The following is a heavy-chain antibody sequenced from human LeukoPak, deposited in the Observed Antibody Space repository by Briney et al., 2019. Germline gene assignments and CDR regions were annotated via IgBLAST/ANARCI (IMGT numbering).Heavy chain of an antibody. V-gene: IGHV3-15*01. CDR3: STDFSHFDFSSGYYSY. D-gene: IGHD3-3*01. J-gene: IGHJ4*02. Sequence: GGSLRLSCAASGFGFNNAWMIWVRQTPGKGLEWVGRIKSTLDDGTADYATPVKGRFIFSRDDSNNTLYLQMSSLKIEDTAVYYCSTDFSHFDFSSGYYSYWGQGTLVTV. CDR1: GFGFNNAW. CDR2: IKSTLDDGTA.